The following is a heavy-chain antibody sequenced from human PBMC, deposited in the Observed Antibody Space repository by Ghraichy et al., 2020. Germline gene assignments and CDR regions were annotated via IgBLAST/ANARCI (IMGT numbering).Heavy chain of an antibody. CDR1: GGSISSDDYY. CDR2: IYYSGST. D-gene: IGHD4-17*01. V-gene: IGHV4-31*03. J-gene: IGHJ4*02. Sequence: SETLSLTCTVSGGSISSDDYYWSWIRQHPGKGLEWIGYIYYSGSTYYTPSLKSRVTISVDTSTNRLSLNLSSVTAADTAVYYCARVKRDDDIGDYGLDQWGQGTLVTISS. CDR3: ARVKRDDDIGDYGLDQ.